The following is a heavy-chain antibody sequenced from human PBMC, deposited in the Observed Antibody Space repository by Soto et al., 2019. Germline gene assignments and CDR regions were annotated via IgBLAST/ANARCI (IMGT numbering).Heavy chain of an antibody. V-gene: IGHV3-23*01. CDR2: ISGSGGST. CDR1: GFTFSSYA. CDR3: AKGPARIYSDDY. J-gene: IGHJ4*02. Sequence: EVQLLESGGGLVQPGGSLRLSCAASGFTFSSYAMSWVRQAPGKGLEWVSAISGSGGSTYYADSVQGRFTISRDNFKNTLYLQMNSLRAEDTAVYYCAKGPARIYSDDYWGQGTLVTVSS. D-gene: IGHD2-15*01.